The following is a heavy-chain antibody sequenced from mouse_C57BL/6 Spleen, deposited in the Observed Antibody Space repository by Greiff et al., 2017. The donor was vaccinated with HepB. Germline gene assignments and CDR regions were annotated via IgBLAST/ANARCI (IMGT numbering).Heavy chain of an antibody. D-gene: IGHD2-3*01. V-gene: IGHV5-17*01. J-gene: IGHJ3*01. CDR3: AREDGYSFAY. CDR2: ISSGSSTI. Sequence: EVKLQESGGGLVKPGGSLKLSCAASGFTFSDYGMHWVRQAPEKGLEWVAYISSGSSTIYYADTVTGRFTISRDNAKNTLFLQMTSLRSEDTAMYYCAREDGYSFAYWGQGTLVTVSA. CDR1: GFTFSDYG.